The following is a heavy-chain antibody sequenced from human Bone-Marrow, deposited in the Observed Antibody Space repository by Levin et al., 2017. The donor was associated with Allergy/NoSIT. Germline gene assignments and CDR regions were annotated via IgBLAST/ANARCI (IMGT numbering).Heavy chain of an antibody. CDR1: GFTFSSYS. J-gene: IGHJ6*03. CDR3: AREDRSPTIFGVVIDHYYYYYYMDV. D-gene: IGHD3-3*01. V-gene: IGHV3-21*01. Sequence: PGGSLRLSCAASGFTFSSYSMNWVRQAPGKGLEWVSSISSSSSYIYYADSVKGRFTISRDNAKNSLYLQMNSLRAEDTAVYYCAREDRSPTIFGVVIDHYYYYYYMDVWGKGTTVTVSS. CDR2: ISSSSSYI.